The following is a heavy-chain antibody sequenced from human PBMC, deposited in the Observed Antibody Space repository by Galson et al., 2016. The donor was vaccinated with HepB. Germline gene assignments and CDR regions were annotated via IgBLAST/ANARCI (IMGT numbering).Heavy chain of an antibody. J-gene: IGHJ4*02. Sequence: QSGAEVKKPGESLKISCKTSGYKFTNHWIGWVRQVPGKGLEWMGSVYPGDSETRYSPSFQGQVTVSADKFITTAYLQWSSLKASGTAIYFCVRAFPDGTANSPFDYWGPGILFTVSS. CDR3: VRAFPDGTANSPFDY. CDR1: GYKFTNHW. V-gene: IGHV5-51*01. CDR2: VYPGDSET. D-gene: IGHD5-24*01.